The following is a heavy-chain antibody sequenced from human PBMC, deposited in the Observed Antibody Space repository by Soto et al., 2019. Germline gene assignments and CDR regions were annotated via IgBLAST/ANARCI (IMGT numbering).Heavy chain of an antibody. CDR3: ARESRIAVPGMSVY. V-gene: IGHV3-11*01. CDR1: GFTFSDYY. Sequence: PGGSLRLSCAASGFTFSDYYMSWIRQAPGKGLGWVSYISSSGTTIYYADSVKGRFTISRDNAKNSLYLQINSLRAEDTAIYYCARESRIAVPGMSVYWGQGTLVTVSS. J-gene: IGHJ4*02. CDR2: ISSSGTTI. D-gene: IGHD6-19*01.